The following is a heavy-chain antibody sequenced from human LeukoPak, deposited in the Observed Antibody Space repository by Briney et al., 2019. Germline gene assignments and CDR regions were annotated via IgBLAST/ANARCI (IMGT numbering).Heavy chain of an antibody. CDR3: ARTLVVINDAFDI. Sequence: AASVKVSCKASGGTFSSYAISWVRQAPGQGLEWMGGIIPIFGTANYAQKFQGRVTITADESTSTAYMELSSLRSEDTAVYYCARTLVVINDAFDIWGQGTMVTVSS. CDR2: IIPIFGTA. J-gene: IGHJ3*02. CDR1: GGTFSSYA. V-gene: IGHV1-69*13. D-gene: IGHD3-22*01.